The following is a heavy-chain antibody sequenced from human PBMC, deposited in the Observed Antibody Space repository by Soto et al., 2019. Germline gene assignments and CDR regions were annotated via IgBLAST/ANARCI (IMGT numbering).Heavy chain of an antibody. D-gene: IGHD2-8*01. CDR3: ARDGGPHRTNGV. CDR2: IFSGGDT. V-gene: IGHV3-66*01. J-gene: IGHJ3*01. CDR1: GFSVSNNF. Sequence: EVQLVESGGGLVQPGGSLTLSCTASGFSVSNNFMKWVRQAPGKGLEWVSLIFSGGDTRYADFVRGRFTISRDNSKNTVYLQMNSPRVEDAAVYYCARDGGPHRTNGVWGQGTMVTVSS.